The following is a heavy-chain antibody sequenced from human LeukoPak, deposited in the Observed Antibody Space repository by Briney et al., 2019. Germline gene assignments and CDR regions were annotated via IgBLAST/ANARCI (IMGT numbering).Heavy chain of an antibody. Sequence: GGSLRLSCAASGFTFSSYSMNWVRQAPGKGLEWVSSISSSSSYIYYADSVKGRFTITRDNAKNSLYLQMNSLRAEDTAVYYCAKAMVRGVIRGRYFDYWGQGTLVTVSS. V-gene: IGHV3-21*04. CDR2: ISSSSSYI. J-gene: IGHJ4*02. D-gene: IGHD3-10*01. CDR3: AKAMVRGVIRGRYFDY. CDR1: GFTFSSYS.